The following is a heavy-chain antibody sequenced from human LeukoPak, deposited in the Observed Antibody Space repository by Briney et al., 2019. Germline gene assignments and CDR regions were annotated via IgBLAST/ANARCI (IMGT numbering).Heavy chain of an antibody. D-gene: IGHD6-13*01. J-gene: IGHJ4*02. CDR3: AIRVQSEDGYTNSWFFDY. V-gene: IGHV4-59*11. CDR2: AYHSGST. CDR1: GGSISSHY. Sequence: PSETLSLTCTVSGGSISSHYWSWIRQPPGKGLEWVGYAYHSGSTYYNPSLKSRVTISIDTSKNQFSLKLSSVTAADTAMYYCAIRVQSEDGYTNSWFFDYWGQGTLVTVSS.